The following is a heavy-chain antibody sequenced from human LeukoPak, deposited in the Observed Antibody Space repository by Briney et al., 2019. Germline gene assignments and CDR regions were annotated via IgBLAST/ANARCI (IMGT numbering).Heavy chain of an antibody. CDR1: GFTVSSNY. D-gene: IGHD6-19*01. J-gene: IGHJ3*02. CDR3: AREGQWLVGDAFDI. Sequence: GGSLRLSCAASGFTVSSNYMSWVRQAPGKGLEWVSVIYSGGSTYYADSVKGRFTISRDNSKNTLYLQMNSLRAEDTAVYYCAREGQWLVGDAFDIWGRGTMVTVSS. CDR2: IYSGGST. V-gene: IGHV3-53*01.